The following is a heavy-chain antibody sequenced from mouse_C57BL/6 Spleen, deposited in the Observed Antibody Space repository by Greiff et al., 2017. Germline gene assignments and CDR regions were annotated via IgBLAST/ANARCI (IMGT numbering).Heavy chain of an antibody. CDR1: GYTFTSYW. CDR3: ARKGTMVTEAMDY. D-gene: IGHD2-2*01. CDR2: IYPGMGST. Sequence: VQLQQPGAELVKPGASVKMSCKASGYTFTSYWITWVKQRPGQGLEWIGDIYPGMGSTNYNEKFKSKATLTVDTSSSTAYMQLSSLTSEESAVYYCARKGTMVTEAMDYWGQGTSVTVSS. V-gene: IGHV1-55*01. J-gene: IGHJ4*01.